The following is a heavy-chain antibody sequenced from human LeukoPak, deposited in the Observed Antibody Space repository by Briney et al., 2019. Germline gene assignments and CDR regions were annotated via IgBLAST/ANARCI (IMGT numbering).Heavy chain of an antibody. D-gene: IGHD1-26*01. CDR2: IYYSGST. V-gene: IGHV4-39*01. Sequence: TTSETLSLTCTVSGGSISSSSYYWGWIRQPPGKGLEWIGSIYYSGSTYYNPSLKSRVTISVDTSKNQFSLKLSSVTAADTAVYYCARIKHHILGGAYYFDYWGQGTLVTVSS. J-gene: IGHJ4*02. CDR1: GGSISSSSYY. CDR3: ARIKHHILGGAYYFDY.